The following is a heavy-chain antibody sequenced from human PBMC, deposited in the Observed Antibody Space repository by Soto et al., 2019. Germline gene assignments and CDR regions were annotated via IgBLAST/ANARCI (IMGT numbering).Heavy chain of an antibody. CDR3: GSWLKEGGIGGNYYYGMDV. CDR1: GYTFTNYV. CDR2: INAANDNT. D-gene: IGHD1-1*01. Sequence: ASVKVSCKASGYTFTNYVLHWVRQAPGQRLEWMGWINAANDNTKYSQKFQGRVTITRDTSASTAYMELSSLRSDDTAVYYCGSWLKEGGIGGNYYYGMDVWGQGTTVTVSS. V-gene: IGHV1-3*01. J-gene: IGHJ6*02.